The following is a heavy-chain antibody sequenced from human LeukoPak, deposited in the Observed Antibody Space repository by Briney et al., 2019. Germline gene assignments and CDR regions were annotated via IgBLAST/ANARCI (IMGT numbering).Heavy chain of an antibody. CDR1: GGSISSGRYY. J-gene: IGHJ6*03. Sequence: SETLSLTCSVSGGSISSGRYYWAWIRQPAGKGLEWIGRLYTNDNTNYDPSLESRVSISVDTSKSQFYLQLTSVTAADTAVYFCARGVVTDDYYMDVWGKGITVIVSS. CDR3: ARGVVTDDYYMDV. D-gene: IGHD2-21*02. CDR2: LYTNDNT. V-gene: IGHV4-61*02.